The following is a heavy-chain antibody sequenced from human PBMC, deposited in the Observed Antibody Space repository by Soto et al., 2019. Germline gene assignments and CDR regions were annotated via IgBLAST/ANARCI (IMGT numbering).Heavy chain of an antibody. CDR2: INHSGST. D-gene: IGHD3-16*02. CDR1: GGSFSGYY. J-gene: IGHJ4*02. V-gene: IGHV4-34*01. CDR3: AREGYYDYIWGSYRPIDY. Sequence: SETLSLTCAVYGGSFSGYYWSWIRQPPGKGLEWIGEINHSGSTNYNPSLKSRVTISVDTSKNQFPLKLSSVTAADTAVYYCAREGYYDYIWGSYRPIDYWGQGTLVTVSS.